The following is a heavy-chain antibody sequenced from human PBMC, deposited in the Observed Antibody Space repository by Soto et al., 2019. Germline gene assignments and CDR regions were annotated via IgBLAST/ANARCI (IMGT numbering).Heavy chain of an antibody. CDR2: IYHSGST. Sequence: QLQLQESGSGLVKPSQTLSLTCAVSGGSISSGGYSWSWIRQPPGKGLEWIGYIYHSGSTYYNPSLKSRVTISVDRSKNQFSLKLSSVTAADTAVYYCARAREGFLGSHGMDVWGQGTTVTVSS. D-gene: IGHD3-3*01. CDR1: GGSISSGGYS. CDR3: ARAREGFLGSHGMDV. J-gene: IGHJ6*02. V-gene: IGHV4-30-2*01.